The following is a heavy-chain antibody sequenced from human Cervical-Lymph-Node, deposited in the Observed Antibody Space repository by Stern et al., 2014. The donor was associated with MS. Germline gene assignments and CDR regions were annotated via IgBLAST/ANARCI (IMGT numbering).Heavy chain of an antibody. Sequence: QVQLQESGPGLVKPSETLSLTCTVSGYSISSGYYWGWIRQPPGKGLEWIGSIYHSGSTYSNPSLKSRVTLSVATSKNQFSMKLSSVTAADTVVYYCARGHKSSWYDYWGQGTLVTVSS. V-gene: IGHV4-38-2*02. D-gene: IGHD6-13*01. CDR3: ARGHKSSWYDY. J-gene: IGHJ4*02. CDR2: IYHSGST. CDR1: GYSISSGYY.